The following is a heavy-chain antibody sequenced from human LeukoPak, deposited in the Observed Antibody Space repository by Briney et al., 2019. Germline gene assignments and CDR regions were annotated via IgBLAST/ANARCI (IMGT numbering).Heavy chain of an antibody. D-gene: IGHD1-1*01. CDR2: IWYDGSNK. J-gene: IGHJ4*02. CDR1: GFTFRSYG. CDR3: TRDWNDLDY. Sequence: GGSLRLSCAASGFTFRSYGMHWVRQAPGKGLEWVAVIWYDGSNKYYADSVKGRFTISRDNSRNMLYLQMNSLRAEDTAVYYSTRDWNDLDYWGQGTLVTVSS. V-gene: IGHV3-33*01.